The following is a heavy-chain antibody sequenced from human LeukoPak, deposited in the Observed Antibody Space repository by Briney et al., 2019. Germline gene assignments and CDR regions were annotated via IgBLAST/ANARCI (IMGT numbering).Heavy chain of an antibody. CDR1: GYSFTSYW. J-gene: IGHJ6*03. CDR2: IYPGDSDT. CDR3: ARHDVVPAATPPAYYYYYYMDV. V-gene: IGHV5-51*01. Sequence: GESLKISCKGSGYSFTSYWIGWVRQMPGKGLEWMGIIYPGDSDTRYSPSFQGQVTISADKSISTAYLQWSSLKASDTAMYYCARHDVVPAATPPAYYYYYYMDVWGKGTTVTVSS. D-gene: IGHD2-2*01.